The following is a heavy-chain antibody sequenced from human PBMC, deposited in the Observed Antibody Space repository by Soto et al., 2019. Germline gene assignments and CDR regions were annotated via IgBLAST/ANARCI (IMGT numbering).Heavy chain of an antibody. Sequence: AASVKVSCKASGYTFTSYGITWVRQAPGQGLEWMGWISVYNGNTKYAEKLQGRVTMTTDTSTSTAYMELRSLRSDDTAVYYCTRALAAAGSAEYFQLWGQGTLVTVSS. D-gene: IGHD6-13*01. CDR3: TRALAAAGSAEYFQL. J-gene: IGHJ1*01. CDR1: GYTFTSYG. V-gene: IGHV1-18*04. CDR2: ISVYNGNT.